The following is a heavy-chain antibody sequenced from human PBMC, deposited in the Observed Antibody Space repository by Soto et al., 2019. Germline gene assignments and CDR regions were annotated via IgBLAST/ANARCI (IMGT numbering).Heavy chain of an antibody. V-gene: IGHV6-1*01. CDR2: TYYRSKWYN. CDR1: GDSVSSNSAA. CDR3: ERGAAAEEVCFDP. J-gene: IGHJ5*02. Sequence: SQTLSLTCAISGDSVSSNSAAWNWIRHSPSRGLEWLGRTYYRSKWYNDYAVSVKSRITINPDTSKNQFSLQLNSVTPEDTAVYYCERGAAAEEVCFDPWGQGTLVTVS. D-gene: IGHD6-13*01.